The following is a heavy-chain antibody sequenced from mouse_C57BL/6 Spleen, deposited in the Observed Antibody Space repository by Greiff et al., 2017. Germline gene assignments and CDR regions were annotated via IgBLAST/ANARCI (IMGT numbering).Heavy chain of an antibody. J-gene: IGHJ1*03. V-gene: IGHV5-17*01. CDR2: ISSGSSTI. D-gene: IGHD4-1*01. Sequence: EVMLVESGGGLVKPGGSLKLSCAASGFTFSDYGMHWVRQAPEKGLEWVAYISSGSSTIYYADTVKGRFTISRDNAKNTLFLQMTSLRSEDTAMYYCARPLGLYWYFDVWGTGTTVTVSS. CDR3: ARPLGLYWYFDV. CDR1: GFTFSDYG.